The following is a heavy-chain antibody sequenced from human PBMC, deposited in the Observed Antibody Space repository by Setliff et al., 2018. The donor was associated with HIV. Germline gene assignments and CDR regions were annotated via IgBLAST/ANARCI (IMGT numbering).Heavy chain of an antibody. D-gene: IGHD3-16*01. J-gene: IGHJ4*02. CDR3: ARGDPFTDFDS. CDR2: THASGTT. V-gene: IGHV4-4*07. CDR1: GGSISGDF. Sequence: SETLSLTCTVSGGSISGDFWTWIRQPAGEGLEWIGRTHASGTTQCEPSLKNRCSMSIDTSKNQFSLKLSSVTAADTAVYYCARGDPFTDFDSWGQGTLVTVSS.